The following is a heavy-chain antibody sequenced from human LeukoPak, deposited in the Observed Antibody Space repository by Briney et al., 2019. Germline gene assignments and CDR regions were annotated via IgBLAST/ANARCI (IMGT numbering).Heavy chain of an antibody. J-gene: IGHJ4*02. CDR1: GGSLSSYY. Sequence: SETLSLTCTASGGSLSSYYWSWIRQPPGKGPEWIGYIYYSGSTNYSPSLKSRVTISVDTSKNQYPLKLSSVTAADTAVYYCARDRPGGSSFDYWGQGTLVTVSS. V-gene: IGHV4-59*01. D-gene: IGHD3-16*01. CDR3: ARDRPGGSSFDY. CDR2: IYYSGST.